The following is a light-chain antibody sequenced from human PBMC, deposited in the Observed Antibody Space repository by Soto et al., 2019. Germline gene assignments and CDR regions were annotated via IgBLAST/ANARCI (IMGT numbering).Light chain of an antibody. CDR2: DAS. CDR1: QSVSNY. J-gene: IGKJ5*01. Sequence: EIVLTQSPATLSLSPGERATLSCRASQSVSNYLGWYQQKPGQAPRLLIYDASNRATGIPARFSGSGSGTDFTLTISSPEPEDFAVYYCQHRGTFGQGTRLEIK. CDR3: QHRGT. V-gene: IGKV3-11*01.